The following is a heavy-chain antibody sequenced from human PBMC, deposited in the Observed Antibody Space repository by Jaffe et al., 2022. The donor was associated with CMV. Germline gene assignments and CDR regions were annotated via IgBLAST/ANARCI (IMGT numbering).Heavy chain of an antibody. Sequence: EVQLVESGGGLVQPGGSLRLSCAASGFIFTNYWMHWVRQAPGKGPVWVSRVNSDGSLTSYGDSVRGRFTISRDNAQSTLFLQMNSLRVEDTAVYYCVKAPLVPSASGTYSDYYYYMDVWGKGTTVTVSS. V-gene: IGHV3-74*01. CDR2: VNSDGSLT. J-gene: IGHJ6*03. CDR3: VKAPLVPSASGTYSDYYYYMDV. CDR1: GFIFTNYW. D-gene: IGHD3-10*01.